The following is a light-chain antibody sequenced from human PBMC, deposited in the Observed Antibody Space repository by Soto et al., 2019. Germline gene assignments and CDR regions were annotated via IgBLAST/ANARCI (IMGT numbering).Light chain of an antibody. J-gene: IGKJ1*01. Sequence: EIVLTQSPATLSLSPGERATLSCRASQSVSSSLAWYQQKHGQAPRLLIYDASNRATGIPARFSGSGSGTDFTLTISSLEPEDFAVYYCQQRSNWSWTFGQGTKVEIK. CDR2: DAS. CDR1: QSVSSS. CDR3: QQRSNWSWT. V-gene: IGKV3-11*01.